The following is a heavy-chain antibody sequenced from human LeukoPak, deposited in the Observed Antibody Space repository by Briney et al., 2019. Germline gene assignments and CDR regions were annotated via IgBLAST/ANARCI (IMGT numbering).Heavy chain of an antibody. D-gene: IGHD6-25*01. Sequence: GESLKISCKGSGYSFTTFWIGWVRQMPGKGLEWMGVIYPGDSDTRYSPSFQGQVTISADKSVRTAYLQWSSLKASATAMYYCARVDAAAGAIGQRNYYYFGMDIWGQGTTVTVSS. CDR3: ARVDAAAGAIGQRNYYYFGMDI. V-gene: IGHV5-51*01. J-gene: IGHJ6*02. CDR1: GYSFTTFW. CDR2: IYPGDSDT.